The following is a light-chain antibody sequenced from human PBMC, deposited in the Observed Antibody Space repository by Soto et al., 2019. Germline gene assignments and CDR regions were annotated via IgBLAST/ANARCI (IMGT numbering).Light chain of an antibody. CDR2: GES. CDR3: QKYNNWPRT. V-gene: IGKV3-15*01. CDR1: QSVSSD. J-gene: IGKJ1*01. Sequence: VMTQSPATLSVSPGDSATLSCRASQSVSSDLAWYHQKTGQAPRILIYGESTRATGIPDRFSGSGSGTELNLTINRLQSEDFAVYYCQKYNNWPRTCGQGTKVDIK.